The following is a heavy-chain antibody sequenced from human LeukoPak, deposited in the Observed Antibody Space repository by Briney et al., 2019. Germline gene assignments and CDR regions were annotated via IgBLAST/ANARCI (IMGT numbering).Heavy chain of an antibody. J-gene: IGHJ4*02. CDR2: VDPEDGET. CDR3: AIEYYYDSSGYYQY. V-gene: IGHV1-69-2*01. D-gene: IGHD3-22*01. CDR1: GYTFTDYY. Sequence: ASVKVSCKVSGYTFTDYYMHWVQQAPGKGLGWMGLVDPEDGETIYAEKFQGRVTITADTSTDTAYMELSSLRSEDTAVYYCAIEYYYDSSGYYQYWGQGTLVTVSS.